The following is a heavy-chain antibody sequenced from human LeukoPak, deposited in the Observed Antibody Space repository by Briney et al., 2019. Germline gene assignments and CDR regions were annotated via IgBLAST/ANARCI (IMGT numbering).Heavy chain of an antibody. V-gene: IGHV1-46*01. CDR3: ARDRRYDSSGYSLDY. J-gene: IGHJ4*02. CDR1: VYTFSSYY. Sequence: APVKVSCEASVYTFSSYYMHWVRQAPGQGLEWMGIINPSGGSTNYAQKFQGRVTITRDTSTSTVYMELSSLRSEDTAVYYCARDRRYDSSGYSLDYWGRGTLVTVSS. D-gene: IGHD3-22*01. CDR2: INPSGGST.